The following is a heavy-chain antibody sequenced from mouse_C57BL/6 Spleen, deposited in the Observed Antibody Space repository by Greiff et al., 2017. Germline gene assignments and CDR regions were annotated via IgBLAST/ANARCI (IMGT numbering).Heavy chain of an antibody. CDR1: GYTFTSYW. CDR3: ARSYYGSSYDYYAMDY. CDR2: INPSNGGT. Sequence: QVQLQQPGTELVKPGASVTLSCKASGYTFTSYWMHWVKQRPGQGLEWIGNINPSNGGTNYNEKFKSKATLTVDKSSSTAYMQLSSLTSEDSAVYYCARSYYGSSYDYYAMDYWGQGTSVTVSS. V-gene: IGHV1-53*01. D-gene: IGHD1-1*01. J-gene: IGHJ4*01.